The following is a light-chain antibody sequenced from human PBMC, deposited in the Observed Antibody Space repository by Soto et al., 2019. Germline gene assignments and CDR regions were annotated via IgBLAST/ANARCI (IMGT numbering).Light chain of an antibody. CDR3: CSYAGSYTFV. J-gene: IGLJ2*01. CDR2: DVS. Sequence: QSLITHPRSLSGSPGQSVTISCTGTSSDVGGYNYVSWYQQHPGKAPKLMIYDVSKRPSGVPDRFSGSKSGNTASLTISGLQAEDEADYYCCSYAGSYTFVFGGGTKVTVL. V-gene: IGLV2-11*01. CDR1: SSDVGGYNY.